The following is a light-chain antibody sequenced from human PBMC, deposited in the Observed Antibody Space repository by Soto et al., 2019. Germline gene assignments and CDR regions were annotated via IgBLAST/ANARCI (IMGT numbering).Light chain of an antibody. Sequence: DIQMTQSPSTLSASVGDRVTITCRASQSISSWLAWYQQKPGXNPXXLIYDASSLESGVPSRFSGGGSGTDFTLTISSLQPEDFATDDCQQSYSTITFGQGTRLEIK. J-gene: IGKJ5*01. V-gene: IGKV1-5*01. CDR1: QSISSW. CDR2: DAS. CDR3: QQSYSTIT.